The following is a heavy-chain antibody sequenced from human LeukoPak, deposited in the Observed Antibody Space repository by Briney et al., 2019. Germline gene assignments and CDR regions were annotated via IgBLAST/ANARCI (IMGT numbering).Heavy chain of an antibody. D-gene: IGHD4-17*01. Sequence: PGGSLRLSCVASGVTLSNYAMSWVRQAPGKGLEWVSAISGSGDSTYYADSVKGRFTISRDNSKNTLYLQMNSLRAEDTAVYYCAKDPFLTVTTVFDYWGQGTLVTVSS. J-gene: IGHJ4*02. CDR1: GVTLSNYA. V-gene: IGHV3-23*01. CDR2: ISGSGDST. CDR3: AKDPFLTVTTVFDY.